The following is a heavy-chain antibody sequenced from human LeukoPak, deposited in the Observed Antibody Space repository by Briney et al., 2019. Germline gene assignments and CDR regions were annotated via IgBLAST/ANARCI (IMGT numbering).Heavy chain of an antibody. V-gene: IGHV3-23*01. CDR1: GFTFSSYV. D-gene: IGHD6-13*01. Sequence: GGSLRLSCAASGFTFSSYVMSWVRQAPGKGLEWVSAISNSGDNTYYADSVKGRFTISRDNSKNSLYLQMNSLRAEDTAVYYCARDIAGLFDYWGQGTLVTVSS. J-gene: IGHJ4*02. CDR2: ISNSGDNT. CDR3: ARDIAGLFDY.